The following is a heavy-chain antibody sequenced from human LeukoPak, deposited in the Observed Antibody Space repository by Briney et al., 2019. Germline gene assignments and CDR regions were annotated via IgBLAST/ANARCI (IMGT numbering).Heavy chain of an antibody. CDR3: ARVGALGYCSSTSCHPGSN. J-gene: IGHJ4*02. V-gene: IGHV1-18*01. Sequence: GASVKVSCKASGYTFTSYGISWVRQAPGQGLEWMGWISAYNGNTNYAQKLQGRVTMTTDTSTSTAYMELRSLRSDDTAVYYCARVGALGYCSSTSCHPGSNWGQGTLVTVSS. CDR2: ISAYNGNT. CDR1: GYTFTSYG. D-gene: IGHD2-2*01.